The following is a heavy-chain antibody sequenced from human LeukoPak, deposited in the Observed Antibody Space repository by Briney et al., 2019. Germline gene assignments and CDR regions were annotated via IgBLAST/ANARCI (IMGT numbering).Heavy chain of an antibody. D-gene: IGHD6-19*01. Sequence: PSETLSLTCTVSGDSITAYYWSWLRQPPGKGLEWIGYFFYSGTTNYNPSLKSRVTISADTSKNQFSLKLNSVTAADAAVYYCAGHWSGWSRVYAWGQGTLVTVSS. J-gene: IGHJ5*02. CDR2: FFYSGTT. CDR1: GDSITAYY. V-gene: IGHV4-59*08. CDR3: AGHWSGWSRVYA.